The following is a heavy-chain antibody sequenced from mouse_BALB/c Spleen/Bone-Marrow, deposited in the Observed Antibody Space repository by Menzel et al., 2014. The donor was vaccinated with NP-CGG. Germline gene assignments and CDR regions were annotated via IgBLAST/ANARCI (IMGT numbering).Heavy chain of an antibody. V-gene: IGHV5-4*02. J-gene: IGHJ4*01. CDR3: ARETGPRAMDY. CDR2: ISDDGGNT. D-gene: IGHD4-1*01. CDR1: GFTFSDYY. Sequence: EVMLVESGGGLVRPGGSLKLSCAASGFTFSDYYMFWVRQTPEKRLEWVATISDDGGNTYYRDSVKGRFTISRDNAKNKQNLQMSSLKSEDTATYRCARETGPRAMDYWGQGTSVTVSS.